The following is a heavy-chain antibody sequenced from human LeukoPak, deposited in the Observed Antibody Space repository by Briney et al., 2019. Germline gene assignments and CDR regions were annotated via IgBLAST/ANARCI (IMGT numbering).Heavy chain of an antibody. V-gene: IGHV1-8*01. CDR2: MNPNSDNT. Sequence: ASVKVSCKASGYTFTSYDINWVRQATGQGLEWMGWMNPNSDNTGYAQKFQGRVTMTRNTSISTAYMELSSLRSEDTAVYYCAKLGHSYGDFYYWGQGTLFTVSS. D-gene: IGHD5-18*01. J-gene: IGHJ4*02. CDR3: AKLGHSYGDFYY. CDR1: GYTFTSYD.